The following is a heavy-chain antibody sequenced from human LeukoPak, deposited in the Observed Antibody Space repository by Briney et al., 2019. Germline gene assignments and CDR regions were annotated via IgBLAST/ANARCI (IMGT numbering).Heavy chain of an antibody. J-gene: IGHJ4*02. Sequence: GSLRLSCAASGFTLSSSARSWVRQAPGKGLEGVAAISDSGATSFYAVSVRGRFTISRDNSKNPLYLQMNSLRAEDTAIYYCGKLAGKTVTVMVVVTIDSWGQGTLVTVSS. CDR1: GFTLSSSA. CDR2: ISDSGATS. V-gene: IGHV3-23*01. D-gene: IGHD2-15*01. CDR3: GKLAGKTVTVMVVVTIDS.